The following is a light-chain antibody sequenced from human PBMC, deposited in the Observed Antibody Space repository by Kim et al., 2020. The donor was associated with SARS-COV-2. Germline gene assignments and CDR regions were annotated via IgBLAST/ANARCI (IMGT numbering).Light chain of an antibody. Sequence: EIVLTQSPGTLCLSPGERATLSCRASQSVSSSYLAWYQQKPGQAPRLLIYGASSRATGIPDRFSGSGSGTDFTLTISRLEPEDFAVYYCQQYGSSPLYTFGQGTKLEI. J-gene: IGKJ2*01. V-gene: IGKV3-20*01. CDR3: QQYGSSPLYT. CDR2: GAS. CDR1: QSVSSSY.